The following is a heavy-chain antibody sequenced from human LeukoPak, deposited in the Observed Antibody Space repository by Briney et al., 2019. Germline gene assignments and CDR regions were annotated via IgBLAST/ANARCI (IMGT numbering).Heavy chain of an antibody. CDR1: GFTFSSYG. J-gene: IGHJ4*02. CDR3: ASFRVTTSNFDY. CDR2: ISSSSSYI. V-gene: IGHV3-21*01. Sequence: GGSLRLSCAASGFTFSSYGMHWVRQAPGKGLEWVSSISSSSSYIYYADSVKGRFTISRDNAKNSLYLQMNSLRAEDTAVYYCASFRVTTSNFDYWGQGTLVTVSS. D-gene: IGHD4-17*01.